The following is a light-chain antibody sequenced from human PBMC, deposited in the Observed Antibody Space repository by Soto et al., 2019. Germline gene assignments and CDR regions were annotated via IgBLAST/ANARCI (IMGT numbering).Light chain of an antibody. CDR3: SSYTSSNSLYV. V-gene: IGLV2-14*03. CDR2: DVS. Sequence: QSALTQPASVSGSPGQSITISCTGISSDVGGYNYVSWYQQLPGKAPKLIIYDVSNRPPGVSNRFSASKSANAASLTISGLQAEDEADDYCSSYTSSNSLYVFGTGTKVTVL. CDR1: SSDVGGYNY. J-gene: IGLJ1*01.